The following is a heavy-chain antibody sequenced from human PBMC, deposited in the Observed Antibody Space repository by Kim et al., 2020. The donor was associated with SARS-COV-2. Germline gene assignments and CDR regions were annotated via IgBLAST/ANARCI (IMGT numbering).Heavy chain of an antibody. CDR2: ISGGGGGT. CDR1: GFTFSSYA. CDR3: AKGGRSIMGATDY. J-gene: IGHJ4*02. V-gene: IGHV3-23*01. D-gene: IGHD1-26*01. Sequence: GGSLRLSCAASGFTFSSYAMSWVRQAPGKGLEWVSGISGGGGGTYYADSVKGRFTISRDNSKNTLYLQMNSLRAEDTAVYYCAKGGRSIMGATDYWGQGTLVTVSS.